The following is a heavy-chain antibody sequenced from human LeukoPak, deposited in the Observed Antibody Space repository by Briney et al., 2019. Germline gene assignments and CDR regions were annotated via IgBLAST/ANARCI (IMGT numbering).Heavy chain of an antibody. Sequence: PGGSLRLSCAASGFIVSSNYMSWVRQAPGKGLEWVSGISGTGGSTFYADSVKGRFTISIDKSKNMLYLEMNSLRAEDTAVYYCAKTYSSSWYIFDYWGQGTLVTVSS. CDR1: GFIVSSNY. CDR2: ISGTGGST. J-gene: IGHJ4*02. CDR3: AKTYSSSWYIFDY. V-gene: IGHV3-23*01. D-gene: IGHD6-13*01.